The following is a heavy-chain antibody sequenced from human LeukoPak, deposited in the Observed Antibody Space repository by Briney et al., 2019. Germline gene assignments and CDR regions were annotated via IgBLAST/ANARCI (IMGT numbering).Heavy chain of an antibody. Sequence: GGSLRLSCAASGFTFSSYDMHWVRHATGKGLEWVSAIGTAGDTYYPGSVKGRFTISRENAKNSLYLQMNSLRAGDTAVYYCARSGRDDAFDIWGQGTMVTASS. V-gene: IGHV3-13*01. CDR3: ARSGRDDAFDI. CDR1: GFTFSSYD. D-gene: IGHD2-15*01. CDR2: IGTAGDT. J-gene: IGHJ3*02.